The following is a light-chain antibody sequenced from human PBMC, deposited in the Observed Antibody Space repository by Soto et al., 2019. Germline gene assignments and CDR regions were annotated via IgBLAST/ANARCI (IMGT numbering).Light chain of an antibody. CDR2: GPS. V-gene: IGKV3-15*01. Sequence: EILMTQSPATLSVSPGERATLSCRASQSISSSLVWYQQKPGQAPRLLIYGPSTRATGIPARFSGSGSGTEFTLPISSLQSEDVAVYYCQQYYRRPGTFGQGTKVEIK. CDR1: QSISSS. J-gene: IGKJ1*01. CDR3: QQYYRRPGT.